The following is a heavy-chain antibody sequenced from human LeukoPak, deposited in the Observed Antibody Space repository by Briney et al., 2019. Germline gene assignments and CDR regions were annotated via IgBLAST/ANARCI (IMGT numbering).Heavy chain of an antibody. CDR2: IYHSGST. J-gene: IGHJ4*02. CDR3: ARGGSSGPVDY. CDR1: GGSLSSGGYS. D-gene: IGHD3-22*01. V-gene: IGHV4-30-2*01. Sequence: PSETLSLTCGVSGGSLSSGGYSWSWIRQPPGKGLEWIGYIYHSGSTYYDPALKSRVTISVDRSKNQFSLKLSSVTAADTAVYYCARGGSSGPVDYWGQGTLVTVSS.